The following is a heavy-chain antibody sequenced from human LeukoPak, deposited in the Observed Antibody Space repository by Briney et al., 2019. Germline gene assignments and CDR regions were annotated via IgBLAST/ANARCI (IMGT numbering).Heavy chain of an antibody. D-gene: IGHD1-26*01. CDR2: IRSDGYHT. CDR1: GFIFDTHD. Sequence: PGGSLRLSCGASGFIFDTHDMHWVRQAPGKGLEWVAFIRSDGYHTYYADLVKGRFTITRDNSKNTLYLQMNSLRVEDMAVYYCAKPSGSGVDYWGRGTRVTVSS. CDR3: AKPSGSGVDY. J-gene: IGHJ4*02. V-gene: IGHV3-30*02.